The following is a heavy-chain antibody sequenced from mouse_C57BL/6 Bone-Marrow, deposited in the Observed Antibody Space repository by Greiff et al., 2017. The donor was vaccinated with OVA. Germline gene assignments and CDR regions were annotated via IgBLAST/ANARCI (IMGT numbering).Heavy chain of an antibody. CDR3: DGNFDY. V-gene: IGHV1-81*01. J-gene: IGHJ2*01. CDR2: IYPRSGNT. Sequence: QVQLQQSGAELARPGASVKLSCKASGYTFTSYGISWVKQRTGQGLEWIGAIYPRSGNTYYNEKFKGKATLTADKTSSTAYMELRSLTSEGSAVYICDGNFDYWGQGTTLTVSS. CDR1: GYTFTSYG.